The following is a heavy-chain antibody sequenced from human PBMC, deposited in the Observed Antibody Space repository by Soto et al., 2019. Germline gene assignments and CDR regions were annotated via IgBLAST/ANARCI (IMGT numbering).Heavy chain of an antibody. D-gene: IGHD3-16*02. CDR1: GYTFTSYG. J-gene: IGHJ4*02. CDR3: ARDSLDDYVWGSYPLAYFDY. Sequence: ASVKVSCKASGYTFTSYGISWVRQAPGQGLEWMGWISAYNGNTNYAQKLQGRVTMTTDTSTSTAYMELRSLRSDDTAVYYCARDSLDDYVWGSYPLAYFDYWGQGTLVTVSS. CDR2: ISAYNGNT. V-gene: IGHV1-18*01.